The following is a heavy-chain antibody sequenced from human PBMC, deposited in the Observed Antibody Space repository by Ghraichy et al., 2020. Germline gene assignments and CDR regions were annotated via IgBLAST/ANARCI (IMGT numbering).Heavy chain of an antibody. J-gene: IGHJ5*02. V-gene: IGHV3-23*01. D-gene: IGHD2-15*01. CDR3: AKGGDVVVVAATINWFDP. CDR1: GFTFSSYA. Sequence: GGSLRLSCAASGFTFSSYAMSWVRQAPGKGLEWVSAISGSGGSTYYADSVKGRFTISRDNSKNTLYLQMNSLRAEDTAVYYCAKGGDVVVVAATINWFDPWGQGTLVTVSS. CDR2: ISGSGGST.